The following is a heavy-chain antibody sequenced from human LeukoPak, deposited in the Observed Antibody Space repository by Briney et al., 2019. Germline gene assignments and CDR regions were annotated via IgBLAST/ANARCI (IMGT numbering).Heavy chain of an antibody. CDR2: INWNGGST. CDR3: ARARPGDGSGSFHYGMDV. CDR1: GFTFDDYG. D-gene: IGHD3-10*01. Sequence: GGPLRLSCAASGFTFDDYGMSWVRQVPGKGLEWVSGINWNGGSTGYADSVKGRFTISRDNAKNSLYLQMNSLRAEDTALYYCARARPGDGSGSFHYGMDVWGQGTTVTVSS. J-gene: IGHJ6*02. V-gene: IGHV3-20*04.